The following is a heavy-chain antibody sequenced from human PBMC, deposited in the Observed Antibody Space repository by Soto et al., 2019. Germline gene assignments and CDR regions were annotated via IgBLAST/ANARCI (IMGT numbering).Heavy chain of an antibody. D-gene: IGHD6-13*01. CDR3: VQDWTGNSCPCMVV. CDR1: GFTFSSFA. CDR2: ISSSGETT. J-gene: IGHJ6*02. Sequence: EVQLLESGGGLVQPGGSLRLSCAASGFTFSSFAMTWVRQAPGEGLEWVSSISSSGETTYYSDSVKGRFTISRNISKNMVYLQMTSLRAEDTAVYFCVQDWTGNSCPCMVVWGQGTTVTVSS. V-gene: IGHV3-23*01.